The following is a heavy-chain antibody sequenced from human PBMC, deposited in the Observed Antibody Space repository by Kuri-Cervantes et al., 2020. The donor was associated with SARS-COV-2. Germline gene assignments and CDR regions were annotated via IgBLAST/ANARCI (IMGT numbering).Heavy chain of an antibody. CDR2: INHSGST. CDR1: GGSISSSSYY. CDR3: ARDPTRIAAAGYRDY. Sequence: GSLRLSCTVSGGSISSSSYYWGWIRQPPGKGLEWIGEINHSGSTNYNPSLKSRVTISVDTSKHQFSLKLSSVTAADTAVYYCARDPTRIAAAGYRDYWGQGTLVTVSS. J-gene: IGHJ4*02. V-gene: IGHV4-39*07. D-gene: IGHD6-13*01.